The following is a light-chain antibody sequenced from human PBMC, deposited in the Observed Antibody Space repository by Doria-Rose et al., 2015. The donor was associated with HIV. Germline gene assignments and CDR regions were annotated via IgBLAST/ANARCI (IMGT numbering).Light chain of an antibody. Sequence: DIRVTQSPESLGMSLGERATLNCKSNQSLLYTSKNYLAWYQQKPGQPPKLLIYWASTRQSGVHARFSGSGSGTDFTLTISSLEAEDVAVYYCQQYYGTPSFGPGTTVDIK. V-gene: IGKV4-1*01. CDR3: QQYYGTPS. CDR2: WAS. CDR1: QSLLYTSKNY. J-gene: IGKJ3*01.